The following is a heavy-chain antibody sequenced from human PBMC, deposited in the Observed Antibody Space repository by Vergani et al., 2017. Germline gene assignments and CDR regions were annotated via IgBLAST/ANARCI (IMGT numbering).Heavy chain of an antibody. Sequence: QVQLVQSGGGVVQPGRSLRLSCAASGFTFSTYAMHWVRQAPGKGLEWVAVISDDGRRKYYADSVKGRFTIPRDNSMNTLYLQMNSLRPEDTAVYYCAKDGRPPYDSSGPPLLDWGQGTLVTVSS. CDR1: GFTFSTYA. CDR2: ISDDGRRK. CDR3: AKDGRPPYDSSGPPLLD. V-gene: IGHV3-30*18. D-gene: IGHD3-22*01. J-gene: IGHJ4*02.